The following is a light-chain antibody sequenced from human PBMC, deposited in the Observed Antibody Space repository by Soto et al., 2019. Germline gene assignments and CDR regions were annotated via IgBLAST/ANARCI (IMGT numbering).Light chain of an antibody. CDR2: GAS. CDR3: QQYGSSPHT. CDR1: QSVSSSY. J-gene: IGKJ3*01. V-gene: IGKV3-20*01. Sequence: IVLTQSPGTLSLSPGERATLSCRASQSVSSSYLAWYQQKPGQAPRLLIYGASSRATGIPDRFSGSGSGTDFTLTISILEPEDFAVYYCQQYGSSPHTFGPGTKVDIK.